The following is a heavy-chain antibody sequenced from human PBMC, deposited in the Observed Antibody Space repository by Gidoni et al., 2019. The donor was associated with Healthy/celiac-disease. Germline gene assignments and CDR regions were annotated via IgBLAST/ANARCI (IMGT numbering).Heavy chain of an antibody. D-gene: IGHD3-10*01. V-gene: IGHV4-34*01. Sequence: QVQLQQWGAGLLKPSETLSLTCAVYGGSFSGYYWSWIRQPPGKGLEWIGEINHSGSTNYNPSLKSRVTISVDTSKNQFSLKLSSVTAADTAVYYCARDSEFVSPALNYYGSGSQSDYWGQGTLVTVSS. CDR3: ARDSEFVSPALNYYGSGSQSDY. CDR1: GGSFSGYY. CDR2: INHSGST. J-gene: IGHJ4*02.